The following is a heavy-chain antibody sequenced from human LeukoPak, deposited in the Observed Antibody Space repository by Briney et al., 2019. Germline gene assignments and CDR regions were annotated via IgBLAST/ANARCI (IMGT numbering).Heavy chain of an antibody. CDR2: ISSSSSTI. V-gene: IGHV3-48*01. D-gene: IGHD3-22*01. CDR3: ARADQTYYYDSSGYAPNEAFDI. Sequence: GGSLRLSCAASGFTFSSYSMNWVRQAPGKGLEWVSYISSSSSTIYYADSVKGRFTISRDNAKHSLYLQMNSLRAEDTAVYYCARADQTYYYDSSGYAPNEAFDIWGQGTMVTVSS. CDR1: GFTFSSYS. J-gene: IGHJ3*02.